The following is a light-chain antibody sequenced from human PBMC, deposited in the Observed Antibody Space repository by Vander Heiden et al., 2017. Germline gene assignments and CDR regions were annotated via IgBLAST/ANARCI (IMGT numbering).Light chain of an antibody. CDR3: QQSYSTPPG. CDR1: QSISSY. V-gene: IGKV1-39*01. Sequence: DIQMTQSPSSLSASVGDRVTITCRASQSISSYLNWYQQKPGKAPKLLIYAASSLQSGVPSRFSGSGSGTDFTLTISSLQTEDVAIYYCQQSYSTPPGFGQGTRLEIK. J-gene: IGKJ5*01. CDR2: AAS.